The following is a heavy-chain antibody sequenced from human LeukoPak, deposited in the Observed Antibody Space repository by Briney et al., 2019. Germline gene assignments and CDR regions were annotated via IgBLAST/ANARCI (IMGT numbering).Heavy chain of an antibody. CDR1: GYTFTSYG. CDR3: ARLYYDILTGYYLSLRGYFDY. J-gene: IGHJ4*02. CDR2: ISAYNGNT. D-gene: IGHD3-9*01. V-gene: IGHV1-18*01. Sequence: ASVKVSCKASGYTFTSYGISWVRQAPGQGLEWMGWISAYNGNTNYAQKLQGRVTMTTDTSTSTAYMELRSLRSDDTAVYYCARLYYDILTGYYLSLRGYFDYWGQGTLVTVSS.